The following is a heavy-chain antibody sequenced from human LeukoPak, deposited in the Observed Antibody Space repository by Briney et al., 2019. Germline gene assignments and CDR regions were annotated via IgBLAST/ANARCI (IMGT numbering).Heavy chain of an antibody. Sequence: ASVKVSCRASGYTFTGYYMHWVRQAPGQGLEWMGWINPNSGGTNYAQKFQGWVTMTRDTSISTAYMELSRLRSDDTAVYYCASGDSEDTAMTYWGQGTLVTVSS. CDR2: INPNSGGT. J-gene: IGHJ4*02. D-gene: IGHD5-18*01. V-gene: IGHV1-2*04. CDR3: ASGDSEDTAMTY. CDR1: GYTFTGYY.